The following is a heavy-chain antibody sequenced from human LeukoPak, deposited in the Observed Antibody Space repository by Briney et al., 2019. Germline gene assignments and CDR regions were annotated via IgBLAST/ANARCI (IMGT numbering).Heavy chain of an antibody. J-gene: IGHJ4*02. D-gene: IGHD1/OR15-1a*01. Sequence: GGSLRLSCAASGFTFSNYAMSWVRQAPGKGLEWVSAISASGGSTYYADSVKGRFTISRDNPENTLYLQMNSLRADDTAVYYCAKGGEQKTFRCCMDSWGQGTLVTVSS. CDR3: AKGGEQKTFRCCMDS. CDR2: ISASGGST. CDR1: GFTFSNYA. V-gene: IGHV3-23*01.